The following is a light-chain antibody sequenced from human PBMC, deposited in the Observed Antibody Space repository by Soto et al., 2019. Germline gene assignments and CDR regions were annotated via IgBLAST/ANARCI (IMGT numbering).Light chain of an antibody. J-gene: IGKJ1*01. V-gene: IGKV2-28*01. CDR2: LGS. Sequence: DIVVTQSPLSLPVTPGKPASISCRSSQSLLNSNGYNYLDWYLQKPGQSPQLLIYLGSNRASGVPDRFSGSGSGTEFTLTISSLQPDDFATYYCQQYNSYSQTFGQGTTVDIK. CDR1: QSLLNSNGYNY. CDR3: QQYNSYSQT.